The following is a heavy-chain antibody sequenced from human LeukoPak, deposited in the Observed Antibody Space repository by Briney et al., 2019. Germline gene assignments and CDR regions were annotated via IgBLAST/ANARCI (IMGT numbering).Heavy chain of an antibody. D-gene: IGHD6-13*01. CDR2: IYHSGST. V-gene: IGHV4-30-2*01. CDR3: ARDGGIAAAGGPGWFDP. J-gene: IGHJ5*02. CDR1: GGSFSGYY. Sequence: SETLSLTCAVYGGSFSGYYWSWIRQPPGKGLEWIGYIYHSGSTYYNPSLKSRVTISVDRSKNQFSLKLSSVTAADTAVYYCARDGGIAAAGGPGWFDPWGQGTLVTVSS.